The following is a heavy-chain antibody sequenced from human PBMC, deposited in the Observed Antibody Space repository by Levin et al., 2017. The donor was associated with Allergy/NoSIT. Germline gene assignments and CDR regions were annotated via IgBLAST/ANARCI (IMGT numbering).Heavy chain of an antibody. V-gene: IGHV3-33*02. CDR1: GFTFSSYG. CDR2: IWYDDSQQ. Sequence: GGSLRLSCEASGFTFSSYGMHWVRQAPGKGLEWVALIWYDDSQQYYADFAKGRFTISRDTSKNTLFLEINSPRAEDTAVYYCARGYDCSNGYLWYFDLWGRGTLVTVSS. CDR3: ARGYDCSNGYLWYFDL. J-gene: IGHJ2*01. D-gene: IGHD3-3*01.